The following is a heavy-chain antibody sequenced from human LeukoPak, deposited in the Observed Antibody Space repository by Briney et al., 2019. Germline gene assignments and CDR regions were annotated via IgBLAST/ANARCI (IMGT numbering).Heavy chain of an antibody. CDR1: GGSISSGSYY. CDR3: ARDTGSYPRY. CDR2: IYTSGST. D-gene: IGHD1-26*01. J-gene: IGHJ4*02. Sequence: PSQTLSLTCTVSGGSISSGSYYWSWIRQPAGKGLEWIGRIYTSGSTNYNPSLKSRVTISVDTSKNQFSLKLSSVTAADTAVYYCARDTGSYPRYWGQGTLVTVSS. V-gene: IGHV4-61*02.